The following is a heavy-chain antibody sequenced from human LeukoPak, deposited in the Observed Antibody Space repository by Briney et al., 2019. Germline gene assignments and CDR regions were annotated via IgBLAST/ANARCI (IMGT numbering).Heavy chain of an antibody. CDR2: ISAHNGNA. CDR3: ASEPTLTEWFGEPPDY. CDR1: GYTFTSYG. D-gene: IGHD3-10*01. V-gene: IGHV1-18*01. J-gene: IGHJ4*02. Sequence: GASVKVSCKTSGYTFTSYGINWVRQAPGQGLEWMGRISAHNGNANYAQKFQGRVTMTTDTLATTAYMELRSLRSEDTAVYYCASEPTLTEWFGEPPDYWGQGTLVTVSS.